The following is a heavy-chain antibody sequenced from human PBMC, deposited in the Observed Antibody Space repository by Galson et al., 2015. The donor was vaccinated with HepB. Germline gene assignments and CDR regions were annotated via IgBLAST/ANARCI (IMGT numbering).Heavy chain of an antibody. D-gene: IGHD6-19*01. J-gene: IGHJ4*02. Sequence: LRLSCAASGFTFSYYAMSWVRQAPGKGLEWVSAITPSGDNTYSADSMRGRFTISRDNSKNTLLLQMNSLRADDTAIYFCAKVFPEKTSGWYRQALYYFDSWGQGTRVTVSS. CDR1: GFTFSYYA. CDR3: AKVFPEKTSGWYRQALYYFDS. CDR2: ITPSGDNT. V-gene: IGHV3-23*01.